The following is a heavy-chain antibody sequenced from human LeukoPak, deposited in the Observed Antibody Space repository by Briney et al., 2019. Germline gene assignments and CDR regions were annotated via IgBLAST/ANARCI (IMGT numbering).Heavy chain of an antibody. Sequence: GGSLRLSCAASGFTFNTYAINWVRQAPGRGLEWVSYISSTGTTIYYADSVRGRLSISRDNAKNSLYLQMNSLRDEDTAVYYCTRESAQNWFDPWGQGTLVTVSS. V-gene: IGHV3-48*02. J-gene: IGHJ5*02. CDR1: GFTFNTYA. CDR2: ISSTGTTI. CDR3: TRESAQNWFDP.